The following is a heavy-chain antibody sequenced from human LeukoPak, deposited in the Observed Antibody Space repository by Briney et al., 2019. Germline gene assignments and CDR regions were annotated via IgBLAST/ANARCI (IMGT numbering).Heavy chain of an antibody. CDR1: GFTFSSYW. Sequence: GGSLRLSCAASGFTFSSYWMSWVRQAPGKGLEWVANIKQDGSEKYYVDSVKGRFTISRDNAKNSLYLQMNSLRAEDTAVYYCASAWHLGIVVVMLDSWGQGTLVTVSS. D-gene: IGHD3-22*01. V-gene: IGHV3-7*01. J-gene: IGHJ4*02. CDR3: ASAWHLGIVVVMLDS. CDR2: IKQDGSEK.